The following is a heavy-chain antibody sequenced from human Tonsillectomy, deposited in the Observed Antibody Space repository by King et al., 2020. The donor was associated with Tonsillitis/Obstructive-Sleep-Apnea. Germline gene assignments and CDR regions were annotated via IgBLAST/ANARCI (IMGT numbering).Heavy chain of an antibody. CDR1: GGSVSSGSFY. D-gene: IGHD4-17*01. V-gene: IGHV4-61*01. CDR2: IYYRGST. Sequence: VQLQESGPGLVKPSETLSLTCTVSGGSVSSGSFYWSWIRQPPGKGLEWIGYIYYRGSTNYNPSVKSRVTISVDSSKNQFSLNLRSVTAADTALYYCARGRGALDVIDIWGQGTMVTVSS. J-gene: IGHJ3*02. CDR3: ARGRGALDVIDI.